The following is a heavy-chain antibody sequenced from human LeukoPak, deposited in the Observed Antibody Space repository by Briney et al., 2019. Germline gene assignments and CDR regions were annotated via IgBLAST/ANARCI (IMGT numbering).Heavy chain of an antibody. CDR2: IKQDGGVK. J-gene: IGHJ6*03. Sequence: GGSLRLSCAASGFTFSNYWMTWVRQAPGKGLEWVASIKQDGGVKYYVESVKGRFTISRDNAKNSLYLQMDSLRAEDTAVYHCARWVAVNSYYYLDVWGKGTTATVSS. D-gene: IGHD6-19*01. CDR3: ARWVAVNSYYYLDV. CDR1: GFTFSNYW. V-gene: IGHV3-7*01.